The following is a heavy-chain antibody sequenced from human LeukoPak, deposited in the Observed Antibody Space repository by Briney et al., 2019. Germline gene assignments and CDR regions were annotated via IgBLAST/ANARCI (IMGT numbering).Heavy chain of an antibody. CDR1: GGSISSHY. CDR2: VENYGRT. D-gene: IGHD3-16*01. Sequence: SETLSLTCTVSGGSISSHYWSWIRQPPGKGLEWIGYVENYGRTECIPSLQSRVTLSVDTSKNQFSLKLNSVTAADTAVYYCARALSWGIDAFDIWGQGTMVTVSS. J-gene: IGHJ3*02. V-gene: IGHV4-59*11. CDR3: ARALSWGIDAFDI.